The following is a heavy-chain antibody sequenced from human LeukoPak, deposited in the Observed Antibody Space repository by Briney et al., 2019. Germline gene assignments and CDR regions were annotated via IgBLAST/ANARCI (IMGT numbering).Heavy chain of an antibody. Sequence: GGSLRLSCAASGFTFSSYAMHWVRQAPGKGLEWVAVISYDGSNKYYADSVKGRFTISRDNSKNTLYLQMNSLRAEDTAVYYCARVRWGGLYYFDYWGQGTLVTVSS. CDR2: ISYDGSNK. D-gene: IGHD3-16*01. J-gene: IGHJ4*02. CDR3: ARVRWGGLYYFDY. CDR1: GFTFSSYA. V-gene: IGHV3-30*04.